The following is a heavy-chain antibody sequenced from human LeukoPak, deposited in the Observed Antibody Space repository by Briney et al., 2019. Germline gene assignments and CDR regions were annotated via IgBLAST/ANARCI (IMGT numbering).Heavy chain of an antibody. D-gene: IGHD1-14*01. V-gene: IGHV1-2*02. Sequence: ASVKVSCKASGYTFTDYYIYWVRLAPGQGLEWMGWVNPNSGGTNYAQSFQGRVTMTRDTSITTAYMDLSSLRSDDTAIYYCARLMYNTGSPDAYWGQGTLVTVSS. CDR1: GYTFTDYY. CDR3: ARLMYNTGSPDAY. J-gene: IGHJ4*02. CDR2: VNPNSGGT.